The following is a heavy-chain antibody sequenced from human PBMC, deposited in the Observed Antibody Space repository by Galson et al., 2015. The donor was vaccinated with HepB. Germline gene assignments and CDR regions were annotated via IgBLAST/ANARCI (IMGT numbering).Heavy chain of an antibody. CDR1: GYTFTSYG. J-gene: IGHJ6*02. CDR2: ISAYNGNT. CDR3: ARDRAMVRGVINVYYGMDV. D-gene: IGHD3-10*01. Sequence: SVKVSCKASGYTFTSYGISWVRQAPGQGLEWMGWISAYNGNTNYAQKLQGRVTMTTDTSTSTAYMGLRSLRSDDTAVYYCARDRAMVRGVINVYYGMDVWGQGTTVTVSS. V-gene: IGHV1-18*04.